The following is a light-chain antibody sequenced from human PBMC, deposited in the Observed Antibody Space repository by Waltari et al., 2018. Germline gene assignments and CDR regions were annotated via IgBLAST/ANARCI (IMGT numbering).Light chain of an antibody. CDR3: AAWDDSLNGWV. V-gene: IGLV1-44*01. J-gene: IGLJ3*02. CDR2: TNN. CDR1: SSNIGSNT. Sequence: QSVLTQPPSASGTPGQRVTISCSGSSSNIGSNTDNWYQQLPGTAPKLLIYTNNQRPSGFPDRFSGSKSGTSASLAISGLQSEDEADYYCAAWDDSLNGWVFGGGTKLTVL.